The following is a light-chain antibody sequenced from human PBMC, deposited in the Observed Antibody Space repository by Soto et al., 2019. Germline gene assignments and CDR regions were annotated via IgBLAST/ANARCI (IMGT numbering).Light chain of an antibody. Sequence: QSVLTQPRSVSGSPGQSVTISCTGTSSDVGGYNYVSWYQQYPGKAPKLMIYDVTKWPSGVPDRFSGSKSGNTASLTISGLQAEDEADYYCCSHAGSYTYVFGTGTKLTVL. J-gene: IGLJ1*01. CDR3: CSHAGSYTYV. V-gene: IGLV2-11*01. CDR2: DVT. CDR1: SSDVGGYNY.